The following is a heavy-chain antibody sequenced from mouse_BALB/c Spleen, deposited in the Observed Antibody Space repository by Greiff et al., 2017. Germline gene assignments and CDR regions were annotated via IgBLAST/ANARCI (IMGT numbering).Heavy chain of an antibody. D-gene: IGHD1-1*01. Sequence: VKLMESGPGLVAPSQSLSITCTVSGFSLTSYGVHWVRQPPGKGLEWLGVIWAGGSTNYNSALMSRLSISKDNSKSQVFLKMNSLQTDDTAMYYCARADYYGSSYAMDYWGQGTSVTVSS. CDR1: GFSLTSYG. CDR2: IWAGGST. J-gene: IGHJ4*01. V-gene: IGHV2-9*02. CDR3: ARADYYGSSYAMDY.